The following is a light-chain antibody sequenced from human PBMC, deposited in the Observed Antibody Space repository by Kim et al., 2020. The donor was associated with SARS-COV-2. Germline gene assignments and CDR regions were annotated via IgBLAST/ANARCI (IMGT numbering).Light chain of an antibody. CDR1: KLGDTY. Sequence: SVSPGQTASITCSGDKLGDTYACWYQQKPGQSPVLVIYQDNKRPSGFPERFSGSNSGNTATLTISGTQAMDEADYYCQAWDSSTYVFGTGTKVTVL. CDR2: QDN. CDR3: QAWDSSTYV. V-gene: IGLV3-1*01. J-gene: IGLJ1*01.